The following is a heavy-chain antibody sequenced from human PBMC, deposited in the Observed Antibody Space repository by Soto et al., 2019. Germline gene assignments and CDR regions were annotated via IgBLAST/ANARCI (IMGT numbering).Heavy chain of an antibody. Sequence: GGSLRLSCAASGFTFSSYGMHWVRQAPGKGLEWVAVISYDGSNKYYADSVKGRFTISRDNSKNTLYLQMNSLRAEDTAVYYCARPPDSYGYYFAYWGQGTLVTVSS. D-gene: IGHD5-18*01. CDR2: ISYDGSNK. J-gene: IGHJ4*02. V-gene: IGHV3-30*03. CDR1: GFTFSSYG. CDR3: ARPPDSYGYYFAY.